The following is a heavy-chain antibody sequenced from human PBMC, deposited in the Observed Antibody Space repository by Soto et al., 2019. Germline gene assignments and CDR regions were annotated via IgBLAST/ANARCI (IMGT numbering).Heavy chain of an antibody. D-gene: IGHD5-12*01. CDR1: GFTFSSCA. V-gene: IGHV3-23*01. Sequence: GGSLRLSCAASGFTFSSCAMSWVRQAPGKGLEWVSAISGSGGSTYYADSVKGRFTISRDNSKNTLYLQMNSLRAEDTAVYYCAKAPVEMATITGVDYWGQGTLVTVSS. CDR2: ISGSGGST. J-gene: IGHJ4*02. CDR3: AKAPVEMATITGVDY.